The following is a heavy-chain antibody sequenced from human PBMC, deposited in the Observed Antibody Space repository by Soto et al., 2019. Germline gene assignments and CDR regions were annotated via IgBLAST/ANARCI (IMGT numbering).Heavy chain of an antibody. CDR3: AREVSTVTLYYYGMDV. V-gene: IGHV3-33*01. CDR1: GFTFSSYG. J-gene: IGHJ6*02. CDR2: IWYDGSNK. D-gene: IGHD4-17*01. Sequence: QVQLVESGGGVVQPGRSLRLSCAASGFTFSSYGMHWVRQAPGKGLEWVAVIWYDGSNKYYADSVKGRFTISRDNSKNTLYLQMNSLRAEDTAVYYCAREVSTVTLYYYGMDVCGQGTTVTVSS.